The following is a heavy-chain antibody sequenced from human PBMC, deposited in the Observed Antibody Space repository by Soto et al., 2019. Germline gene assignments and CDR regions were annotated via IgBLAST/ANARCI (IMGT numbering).Heavy chain of an antibody. J-gene: IGHJ4*02. Sequence: ASVKVSCKASGYKFTSYYMHWVRQAPGQGLEWMGIINPSCGSTSYAQKFQGRVTMTRDTSTSTVYMELSSLRSEDTAVYYCASAYSYGPLGYWGQGTLVTVSS. D-gene: IGHD5-18*01. CDR3: ASAYSYGPLGY. CDR2: INPSCGST. CDR1: GYKFTSYY. V-gene: IGHV1-46*01.